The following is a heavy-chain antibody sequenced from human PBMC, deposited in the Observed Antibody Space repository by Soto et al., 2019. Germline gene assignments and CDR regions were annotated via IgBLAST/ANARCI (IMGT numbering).Heavy chain of an antibody. J-gene: IGHJ5*02. CDR1: GFTFSNYA. CDR3: AKDLTSMVRVVLPSP. Sequence: EVQLLQSGGGWVQPGRSLRLSCAASGFTFSNYAMAWVRQAPGKGLEWVSSTSGSGVIKYYADSVQGRFTISRDNSNNTLSVQMNSLRVEDTAIYYCAKDLTSMVRVVLPSPWGQGILVTVSS. V-gene: IGHV3-23*01. D-gene: IGHD3-10*01. CDR2: TSGSGVIK.